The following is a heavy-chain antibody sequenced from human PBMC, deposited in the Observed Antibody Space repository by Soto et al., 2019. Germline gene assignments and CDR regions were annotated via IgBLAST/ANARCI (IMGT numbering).Heavy chain of an antibody. J-gene: IGHJ4*01. CDR1: GYTFTSYG. D-gene: IGHD1-26*01. CDR2: ISAYNGNT. V-gene: IGHV1-18*01. CDR3: AGNQAVSSKGNSGTDY. Sequence: QVPLVQSGAEVKKPGASVKVSCKASGYTFTSYGISWVRQAPGQGLEWMGWISAYNGNTNYAQKLQGRVTMTTDTTTSTACLELRRLRSDDTAVYYCAGNQAVSSKGNSGTDYWGKGTLVTVPS.